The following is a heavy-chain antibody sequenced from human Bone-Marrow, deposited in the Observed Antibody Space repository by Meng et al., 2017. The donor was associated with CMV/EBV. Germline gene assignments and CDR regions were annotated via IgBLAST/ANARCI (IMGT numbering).Heavy chain of an antibody. CDR3: AKDVEYSGSYLDY. D-gene: IGHD1-26*01. CDR1: GFTFDDYA. J-gene: IGHJ4*02. Sequence: GGSLRLSCAASGFTFDDYAMHWVRQAPGKGLEWVSLISWDGGSTYYADSVKGRFTISRDNSKHSLYLQMNSLRAEDTALYYCAKDVEYSGSYLDYWGQGTLVTVSS. CDR2: ISWDGGST. V-gene: IGHV3-43D*03.